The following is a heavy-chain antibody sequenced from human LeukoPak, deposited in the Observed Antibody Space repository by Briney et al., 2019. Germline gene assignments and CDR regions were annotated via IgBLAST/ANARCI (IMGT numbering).Heavy chain of an antibody. J-gene: IGHJ4*02. D-gene: IGHD3-16*01. V-gene: IGHV3-7*03. CDR3: ARVGERLNPFVDY. CDR2: IKQDGSEK. CDR1: GFTFSSYW. Sequence: AGGSLRLSCAASGFTFSSYWMSWVRQAPGKGLEWVANIKQDGSEKYYVDSVKGRFTISRDNAKNSLYLQMNSLRAEDTAVYYCARVGERLNPFVDYWGQGTLVTVSS.